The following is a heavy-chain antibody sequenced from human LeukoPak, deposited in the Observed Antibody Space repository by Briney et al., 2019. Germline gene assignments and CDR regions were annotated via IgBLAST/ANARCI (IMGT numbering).Heavy chain of an antibody. V-gene: IGHV3-33*03. J-gene: IGHJ1*01. Sequence: GGSLRLSCATSGFIFSTYALSWVRQAPGKGLGWVAVLWHDDITTYYGNSVKGRFTISRDKSRNTLYLQMNSLRAEDTVVYCCAKELGMPAAGWQIQHWGQGTLVSVSS. CDR1: GFIFSTYA. CDR3: AKELGMPAAGWQIQH. CDR2: LWHDDITT. D-gene: IGHD6-13*01.